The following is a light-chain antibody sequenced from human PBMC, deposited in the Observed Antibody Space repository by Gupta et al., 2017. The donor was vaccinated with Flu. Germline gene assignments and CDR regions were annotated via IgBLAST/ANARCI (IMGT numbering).Light chain of an antibody. J-gene: IGKJ3*01. CDR1: QSVSSSY. CDR2: DAS. CDR3: QQYRSSPFT. Sequence: IVLTQSPGTLYLSPGERATLSCRASQSVSSSYLAWYQQKPGQAPRLLIYDASSRATGIPDRFSGSGSGTDFTLTISRLEPEDFAVYYCQQYRSSPFTFGRGTKVDIK. V-gene: IGKV3-20*01.